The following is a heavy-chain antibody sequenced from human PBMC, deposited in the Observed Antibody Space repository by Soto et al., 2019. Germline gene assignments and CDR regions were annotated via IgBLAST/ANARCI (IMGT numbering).Heavy chain of an antibody. D-gene: IGHD3-3*01. CDR2: ISAYNGNT. Sequence: ASVKVSCKASGYTFTSYGISWVRQAPGQGLEWMGWISAYNGNTNYAQKLQGRVTMTTDTSTSTAYMELRSLRSDDTAVYYCARVPGYYDFWSGYFDYWGQGTLVTVSS. CDR3: ARVPGYYDFWSGYFDY. V-gene: IGHV1-18*01. J-gene: IGHJ4*02. CDR1: GYTFTSYG.